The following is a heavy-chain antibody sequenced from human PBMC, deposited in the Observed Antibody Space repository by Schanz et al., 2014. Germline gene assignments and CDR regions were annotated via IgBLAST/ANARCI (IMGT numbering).Heavy chain of an antibody. CDR2: TNGDGTNA. CDR3: AKDPSHGDYDYYFDY. J-gene: IGHJ4*02. D-gene: IGHD3-22*01. Sequence: QVQLVESGGGVVQFGRSLRLSCVASGFTFSSYGMHWVRQAPGKGLEWVSCTNGDGTNAKYADSVKGRFTISRDNARNSLYLQMNSLRAEDTAVYYCAKDPSHGDYDYYFDYWGQGTLVTVSS. CDR1: GFTFSSYG. V-gene: IGHV3-33*03.